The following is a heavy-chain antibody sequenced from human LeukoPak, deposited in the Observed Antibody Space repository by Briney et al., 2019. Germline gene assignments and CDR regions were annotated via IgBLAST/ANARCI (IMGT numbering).Heavy chain of an antibody. J-gene: IGHJ3*02. D-gene: IGHD6-19*01. CDR1: GFTFGSYA. V-gene: IGHV3-23*01. CDR2: ISGSGGST. Sequence: GGSLRPSCAASGFTFGSYAMSWVRQAPGKGLEWVSAISGSGGSTYYADSVKGRFNISRDNAKNTLYLQMNSLRAEDTAVYYCASSGPYSSGWYAFDIWGQGTMVTVSS. CDR3: ASSGPYSSGWYAFDI.